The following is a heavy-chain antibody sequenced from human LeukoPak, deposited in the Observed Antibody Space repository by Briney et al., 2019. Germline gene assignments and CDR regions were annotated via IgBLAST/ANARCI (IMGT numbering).Heavy chain of an antibody. D-gene: IGHD3-10*01. CDR1: GVSFSGYY. J-gene: IGHJ4*02. CDR2: INQSGST. CDR3: ARLYGSGSYYRH. V-gene: IGHV4-34*01. Sequence: SETLSLTCTVYGVSFSGYYWSWIRQPPGKGLEWIGEINQSGSTNYNPSLKSRVTISADTSKNQFSLKLNSMTAADTAVYYCARLYGSGSYYRHWGQGTLVTVSS.